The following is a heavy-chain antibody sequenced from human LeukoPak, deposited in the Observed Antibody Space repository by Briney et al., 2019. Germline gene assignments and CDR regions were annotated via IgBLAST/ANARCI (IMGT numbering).Heavy chain of an antibody. J-gene: IGHJ5*02. D-gene: IGHD6-19*01. CDR1: GYTFTSYD. CDR2: MNPNSGNT. CDR3: ARGQWLRMDWFDP. Sequence: GASVKVSCKASGYTFTSYDINWVRQATGQGLEWMGWMNPNSGNTGYAQKFQGRVTITRNTSISTAYMELSSLRSEDTAVYYCARGQWLRMDWFDPWGQGTLVTVSS. V-gene: IGHV1-8*03.